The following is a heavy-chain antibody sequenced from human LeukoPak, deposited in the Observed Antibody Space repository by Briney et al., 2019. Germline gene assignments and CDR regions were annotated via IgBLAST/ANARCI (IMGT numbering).Heavy chain of an antibody. CDR2: IIPIFGTA. CDR3: ARMHYGSGSYYDY. D-gene: IGHD3-10*01. CDR1: GGTFSSYA. V-gene: IGHV1-69*01. Sequence: SVKVSCKASGGTFSSYAISWVRQAPGQGLEWMGGIIPIFGTANYAQKFQGRVPITADESTSTAYMELSSLRSEDTAVYYCARMHYGSGSYYDYWGQGTLVTVSS. J-gene: IGHJ4*02.